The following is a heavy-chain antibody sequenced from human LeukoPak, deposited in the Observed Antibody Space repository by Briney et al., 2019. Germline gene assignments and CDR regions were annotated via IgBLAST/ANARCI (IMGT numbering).Heavy chain of an antibody. V-gene: IGHV3-48*04. Sequence: GGSLRLSCAASGFTFSSYSMNWVRQAPGKGLEWVSYISSSSSTIYYADTVKGRFTISRDNAKNSLYLQMNSLRAEDTAVYYCARLVRLKIDSNDWFDPWGQGTLVTVSS. D-gene: IGHD3-10*01. J-gene: IGHJ5*02. CDR1: GFTFSSYS. CDR2: ISSSSSTI. CDR3: ARLVRLKIDSNDWFDP.